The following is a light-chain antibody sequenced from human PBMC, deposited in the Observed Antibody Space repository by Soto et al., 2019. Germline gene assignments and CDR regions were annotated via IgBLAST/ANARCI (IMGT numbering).Light chain of an antibody. Sequence: SVLTQPPSASGTPGQRVTISCSGSSSNIGTNSVYWYQQLPGTAPKLLIYNNNQRPSGVPDRFSGSKSDTSASLAISGLRSEDEADYHCAAWDDSLIGVVFGGGTKLTVL. CDR1: SSNIGTNS. CDR3: AAWDDSLIGVV. J-gene: IGLJ2*01. CDR2: NNN. V-gene: IGLV1-47*01.